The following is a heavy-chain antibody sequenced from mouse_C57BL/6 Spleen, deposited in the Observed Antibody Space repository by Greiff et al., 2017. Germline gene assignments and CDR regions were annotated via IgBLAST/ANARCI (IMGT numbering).Heavy chain of an antibody. CDR1: GYAISSSW. CDR3: AGDGYDGPDY. CDR2: IYPGDGDT. D-gene: IGHD2-2*01. V-gene: IGHV1-82*01. J-gene: IGHJ2*01. Sequence: QVQLQQSGPELVKPGASVKISCKASGYAISSSWMNWVKQRPGKGLEWIGRIYPGDGDTNYNGKFKGKATLTADKSSSTAYMQLSSLTSEDSAVYFCAGDGYDGPDYWGQGTTLTVSS.